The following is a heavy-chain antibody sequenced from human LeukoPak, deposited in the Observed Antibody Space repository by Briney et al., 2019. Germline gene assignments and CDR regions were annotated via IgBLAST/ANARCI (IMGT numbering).Heavy chain of an antibody. D-gene: IGHD3-10*01. CDR1: GFTFSSYA. J-gene: IGHJ4*02. V-gene: IGHV3-23*01. CDR2: ISGSGGST. Sequence: PGGSLRLSCAASGFTFSSYAMSWVRQAPGKGLEWVSAISGSGGSTYYADSVKGRFTISRDNSKNTLYLQMNSLRAEDTAVYYCAKGTAYYYGSGSYYNGDWGQGTLVTVSS. CDR3: AKGTAYYYGSGSYYNGD.